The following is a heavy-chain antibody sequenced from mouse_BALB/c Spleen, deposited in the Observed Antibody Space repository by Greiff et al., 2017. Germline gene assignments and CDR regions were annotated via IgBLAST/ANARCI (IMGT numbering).Heavy chain of an antibody. Sequence: VQGVESGPGLVQPSQSLSITCTVSGFSLTSYGVHWVRQSPGKGLEWLGVIWSGGSTDYNAAFISRLSISKDNSKSQVFFKMNSLQADDTAIYYCARNTELGRKEGYFDYWGQGTTLTVSS. CDR2: IWSGGST. D-gene: IGHD4-1*01. CDR3: ARNTELGRKEGYFDY. V-gene: IGHV2-4-1*01. J-gene: IGHJ2*01. CDR1: GFSLTSYG.